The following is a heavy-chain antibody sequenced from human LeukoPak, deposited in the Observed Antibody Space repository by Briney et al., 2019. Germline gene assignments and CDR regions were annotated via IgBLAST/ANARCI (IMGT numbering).Heavy chain of an antibody. D-gene: IGHD6-19*01. CDR2: IYYSGST. J-gene: IGHJ5*02. CDR1: GGSISSSSYY. CDR3: ARGGNIAVQPWFDP. V-gene: IGHV4-39*01. Sequence: PSETLSLTCTVSGGSISSSSYYWGWLRQPPGKGLEWIGSIYYSGSTYYNPSLKSRVTISVDTSKNQFSLKLSSVTAADTAVYYCARGGNIAVQPWFDPWGQGTLVTVSS.